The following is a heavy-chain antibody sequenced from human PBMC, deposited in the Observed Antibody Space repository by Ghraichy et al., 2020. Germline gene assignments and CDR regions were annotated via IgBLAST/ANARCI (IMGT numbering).Heavy chain of an antibody. CDR1: GGSIRSSHHY. D-gene: IGHD3-22*01. CDR2: IYYSGTT. V-gene: IGHV4-39*07. CDR3: ARAGFYDRHFDS. J-gene: IGHJ4*02. Sequence: SETLSLTCTVSGGSIRSSHHYWGWVRQPPGKGLEWIGTIYYSGTTLYNPSLESRVTMSVFPSKNQFSLRLTSVTAADRAVYYCARAGFYDRHFDSWGQGTLVSVSS.